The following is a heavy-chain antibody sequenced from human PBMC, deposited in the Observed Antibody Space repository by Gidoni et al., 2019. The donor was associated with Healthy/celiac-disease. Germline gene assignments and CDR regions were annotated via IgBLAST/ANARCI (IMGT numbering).Heavy chain of an antibody. Sequence: EVQLLESGGGLVQPGGSLRLSCAASGFTFSSYAMSWVRQAPGKGLEWVSAISGSGGSTYYADSVKGRFTISRDNSKNTLYLQMNSLRAEDTAVYYCAKVPVGYYGSASHWYFDLWGRGTLVTVSS. CDR3: AKVPVGYYGSASHWYFDL. D-gene: IGHD3-10*01. CDR1: GFTFSSYA. CDR2: ISGSGGST. V-gene: IGHV3-23*01. J-gene: IGHJ2*01.